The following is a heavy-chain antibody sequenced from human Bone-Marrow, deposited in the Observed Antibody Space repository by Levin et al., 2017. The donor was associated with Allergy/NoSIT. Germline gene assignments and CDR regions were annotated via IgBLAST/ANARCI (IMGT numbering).Heavy chain of an antibody. Sequence: GESLKISCAASGFTFSSYAMHWVRQAPGKGLEWVAVISYDGSNKYYADSVKGRFTISRDNSKNTLYLQMNSLRAEDTAVYYCPGQYFQHWGQGTLVTVSS. V-gene: IGHV3-30-3*01. CDR2: ISYDGSNK. CDR1: GFTFSSYA. CDR3: PGQYFQH. J-gene: IGHJ1*01.